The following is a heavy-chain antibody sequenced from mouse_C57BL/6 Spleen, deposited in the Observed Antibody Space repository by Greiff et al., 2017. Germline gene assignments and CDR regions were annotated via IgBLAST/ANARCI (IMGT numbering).Heavy chain of an antibody. V-gene: IGHV2-2*01. J-gene: IGHJ4*01. D-gene: IGHD2-3*01. Sequence: VQLQQSGPGLVQPSQSLSITCTVSGFSLTSYGVHWVRQSPGQGLEWLGVIWSGGSTAYNAAFISSLSISKDNSKSQVFFKMNSLLADDTAIYYCASEGADGPYAMDYWGQGTSVTVSS. CDR1: GFSLTSYG. CDR3: ASEGADGPYAMDY. CDR2: IWSGGST.